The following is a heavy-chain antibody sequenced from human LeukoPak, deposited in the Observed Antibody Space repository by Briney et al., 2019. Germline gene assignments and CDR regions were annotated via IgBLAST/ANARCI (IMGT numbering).Heavy chain of an antibody. CDR1: GFTVSSNY. J-gene: IGHJ6*03. D-gene: IGHD2-8*01. CDR2: IYSGGST. CDR3: AKDRCSNGIGCYYYYMDV. Sequence: GGSLRLSCAASGFTVSSNYMSWVRQAPGKGLEWVSVIYSGGSTYYADSVKGRFTISRDNSKNTLYLQMNSLRAEDTAVYYCAKDRCSNGIGCYYYYMDVWGKGTTVTISS. V-gene: IGHV3-66*01.